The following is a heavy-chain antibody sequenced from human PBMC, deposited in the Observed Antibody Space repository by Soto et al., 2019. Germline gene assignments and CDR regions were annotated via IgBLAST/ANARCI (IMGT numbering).Heavy chain of an antibody. CDR3: AGDSSGTDWFDP. Sequence: QVQLVQSGAEVKKPGSSVKVSCQASGGTFSGYAISWVRQAPGQGLEWMGGIIPIFGIANYAQKFQGRVTITEDKSTSTSDMELSSLRSEDTAVYYCAGDSSGTDWFDPWGQGTLVTVSS. CDR2: IIPIFGIA. CDR1: GGTFSGYA. D-gene: IGHD3-22*01. V-gene: IGHV1-69*17. J-gene: IGHJ5*02.